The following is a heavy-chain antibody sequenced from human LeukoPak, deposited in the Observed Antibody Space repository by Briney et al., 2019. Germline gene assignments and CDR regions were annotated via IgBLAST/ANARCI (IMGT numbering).Heavy chain of an antibody. CDR3: ARGRGSGHKENWFDP. CDR1: GYTFTTYD. CDR2: MNPNSGNT. J-gene: IGHJ5*02. Sequence: GASVKVSCKASGYTFTTYDINWVRQATGQGLEWMGWMNPNSGNTGYTQKFQGRVSMTRNTSISTAYMELSSLRSEDTAVYYCARGRGSGHKENWFDPWGQGTLVTVSS. D-gene: IGHD6-19*01. V-gene: IGHV1-8*01.